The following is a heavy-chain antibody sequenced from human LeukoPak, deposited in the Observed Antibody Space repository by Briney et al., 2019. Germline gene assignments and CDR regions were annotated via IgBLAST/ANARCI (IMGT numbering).Heavy chain of an antibody. Sequence: GGSLRLSCAASGFTFSSYAMHWVRQAPGKGLEWVAVISYDGSNKYYADSVKGRFTISRDNSKNTLYLQMNSLRAEDTAVYYCAREGSSSSEFDYWGQGTLVTVSS. CDR1: GFTFSSYA. D-gene: IGHD6-6*01. CDR2: ISYDGSNK. V-gene: IGHV3-30-3*01. CDR3: AREGSSSSEFDY. J-gene: IGHJ4*02.